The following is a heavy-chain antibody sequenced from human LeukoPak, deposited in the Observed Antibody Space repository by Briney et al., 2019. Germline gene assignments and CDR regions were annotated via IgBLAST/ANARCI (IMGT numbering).Heavy chain of an antibody. D-gene: IGHD2-15*01. CDR1: GYTFTGYY. Sequence: ASVKVSCKASGYTFTGYYIYWVRQAPGQGLEWMGWINPNSGGTNYAQKLQGRVTMTRDTSTRTAYMELSRLRSDDTAVYYCARDGSHYYFDYWGQGTLVTVSS. CDR2: INPNSGGT. V-gene: IGHV1-2*02. J-gene: IGHJ4*02. CDR3: ARDGSHYYFDY.